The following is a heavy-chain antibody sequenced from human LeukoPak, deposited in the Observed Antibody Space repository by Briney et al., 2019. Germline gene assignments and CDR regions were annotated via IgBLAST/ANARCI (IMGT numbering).Heavy chain of an antibody. CDR2: IKQDGSEK. J-gene: IGHJ4*02. V-gene: IGHV3-7*03. CDR1: GFTFSSYW. CDR3: GRRRGMGSLDY. Sequence: GGSLRLSCAASGFTFSSYWMSWVRQAPGKGLEWVANIKQDGSEKNCVDSVRGRFTISRDNAKNSLYLQMNSLRVEDTAVYYCGRRRGMGSLDYWGQGTLVTVSS. D-gene: IGHD2-8*01.